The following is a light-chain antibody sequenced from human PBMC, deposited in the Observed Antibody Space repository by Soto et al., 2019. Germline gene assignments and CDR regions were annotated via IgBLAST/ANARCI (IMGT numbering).Light chain of an antibody. CDR1: QSFSNF. CDR3: HQYYSYPFT. Sequence: DIQMTQSPSTLSASVGDSVTITCRASQSFSNFLAWFQQKPGKAPKLLIFKTSSLQSGVPSRFSGSGSGTEFTLTISNLQPGDFATYYCHQYYSYPFTFGQGTKLEI. V-gene: IGKV1-5*03. J-gene: IGKJ2*01. CDR2: KTS.